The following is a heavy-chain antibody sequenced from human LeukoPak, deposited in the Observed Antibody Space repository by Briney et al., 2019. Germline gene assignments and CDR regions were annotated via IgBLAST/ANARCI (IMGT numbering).Heavy chain of an antibody. CDR1: GGSVTSTSYY. V-gene: IGHV4-39*01. D-gene: IGHD5-18*01. CDR3: ARNVDTTMKNDC. Sequence: RSSETLSLTCTVSGGSVTSTSYYWGWIRQPPGKGLEWIGTIYYSGSTYYNPSLKSRVTISVDTSKNQFSLKLSSVTAADTAVYYCARNVDTTMKNDCWGQGTLVTVSS. J-gene: IGHJ4*02. CDR2: IYYSGST.